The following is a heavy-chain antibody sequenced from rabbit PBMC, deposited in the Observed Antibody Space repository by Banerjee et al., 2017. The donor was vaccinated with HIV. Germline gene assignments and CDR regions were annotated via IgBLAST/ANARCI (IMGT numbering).Heavy chain of an antibody. CDR2: IGAGST. Sequence: QEQLEESGGDLVKPEGSLTLTCTASGFSFSSNYWLCWVRQAPGKGLEWIACIGAGSTYYATWAKGRFTISKTSSTTVTLQMTSLTAADTATYFCARGLYYSYGYAAYFNLWGPGTLVTVS. CDR3: ARGLYYSYGYAAYFNL. V-gene: IGHV1S45*01. D-gene: IGHD6-1*01. CDR1: GFSFSSNYW. J-gene: IGHJ4*01.